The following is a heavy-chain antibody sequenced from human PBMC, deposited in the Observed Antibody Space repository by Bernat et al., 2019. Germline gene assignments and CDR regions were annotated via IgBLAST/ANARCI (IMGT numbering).Heavy chain of an antibody. Sequence: QVTLKESGPALVKPTQTLTLTCTVSGFSLTTAAMRVSWIRQPPGKALEWLARIDWDDDTFYSTSLRTRLTISRDTSKNQVVLTMTNMDPVDTATYYCARFGSYMGFDPWGQGTLVTVSS. CDR2: IDWDDDT. CDR1: GFSLTTAAMR. D-gene: IGHD1-26*01. J-gene: IGHJ5*02. CDR3: ARFGSYMGFDP. V-gene: IGHV2-70*04.